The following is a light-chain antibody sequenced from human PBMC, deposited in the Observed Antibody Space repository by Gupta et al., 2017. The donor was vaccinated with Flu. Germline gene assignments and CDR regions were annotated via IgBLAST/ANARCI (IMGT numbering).Light chain of an antibody. CDR3: CSDAGSDTGV. CDR1: SSDVGVYKY. V-gene: IGLV2-11*01. Sequence: QSALTQPRPVSGSPGQSITISCTGTSSDVGVYKYVSWYQQHPGKAPKLMIYDVSERAAGVPGGFSGSKSGNTASLTISGRKAEEEAEYYGCSDAGSDTGVFGTGTKLTVL. J-gene: IGLJ1*01. CDR2: DVS.